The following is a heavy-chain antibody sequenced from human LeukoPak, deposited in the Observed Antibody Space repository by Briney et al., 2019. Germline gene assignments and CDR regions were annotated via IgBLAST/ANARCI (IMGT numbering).Heavy chain of an antibody. J-gene: IGHJ3*01. V-gene: IGHV3-53*01. CDR2: IYSGGST. Sequence: GGSLRLSCAASGFTVSSNYMSWVRQAPGKGLEWVSVIYSGGSTYYADSVKGRFTISRDNAKNTLYLQMSSLRAEDTAVYYCAKDRGTPDAFDLWGQGTMVTVSS. CDR3: AKDRGTPDAFDL. CDR1: GFTVSSNY. D-gene: IGHD5-24*01.